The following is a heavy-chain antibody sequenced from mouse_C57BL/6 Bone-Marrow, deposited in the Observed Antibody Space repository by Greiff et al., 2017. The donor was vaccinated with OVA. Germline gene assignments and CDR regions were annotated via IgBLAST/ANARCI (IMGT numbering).Heavy chain of an antibody. CDR2: IDPSDSYT. V-gene: IGHV1-69*01. J-gene: IGHJ1*03. CDR1: GYTFTSYW. CDR3: VREGTVVAWYFDV. D-gene: IGHD1-1*01. Sequence: VQLQQPGAELVMPGASVKLSCKASGYTFTSYWMHWVKQRPGQGLEWIGEIDPSDSYTNYNQKFKGKSTLTVDKSSSTAYMQLSSLTSEDSAVYYCVREGTVVAWYFDVWGTGTTVTVSS.